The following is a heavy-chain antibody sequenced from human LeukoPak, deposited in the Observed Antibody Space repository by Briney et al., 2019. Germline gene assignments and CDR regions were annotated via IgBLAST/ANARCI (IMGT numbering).Heavy chain of an antibody. CDR1: GGSISSLY. D-gene: IGHD6-6*01. CDR3: ARHRAYSSSSPFDY. CDR2: IYSTGST. V-gene: IGHV4-59*08. Sequence: KSSETLSLTCSVSGGSISSLYWSWIRQPPGKGLEWIGYIYSTGSTNYNPSLKSRVNMFVDMSKNQFSLRLSSVTAADTAVYYCARHRAYSSSSPFDYWGQGTLVTVSS. J-gene: IGHJ4*02.